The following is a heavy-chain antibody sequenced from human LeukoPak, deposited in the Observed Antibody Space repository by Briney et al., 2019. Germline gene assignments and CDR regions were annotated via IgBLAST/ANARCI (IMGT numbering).Heavy chain of an antibody. V-gene: IGHV1-69*02. CDR2: IIPILVIA. CDR1: GGTFSRYT. CDR3: ARAGAGGYSYYYYYYMDV. Sequence: ASVKVSCKHPGGTFSRYTISWGRQAPGQGLEWMGRIIPILVIANYAQKFQGRVTITADKSTSTAYMELSSLRSEDTAVYYCARAGAGGYSYYYYYYMDVWGKGTTVTVSS. J-gene: IGHJ6*03. D-gene: IGHD5-24*01.